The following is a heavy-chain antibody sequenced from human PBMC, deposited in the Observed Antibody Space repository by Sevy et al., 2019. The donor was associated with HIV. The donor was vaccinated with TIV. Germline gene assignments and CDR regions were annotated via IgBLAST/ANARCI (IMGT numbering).Heavy chain of an antibody. CDR1: GGSFSGYY. V-gene: IGHV4-34*01. CDR3: ARGVAGFWYFDL. J-gene: IGHJ2*01. CDR2: INHSGST. Sequence: SETLSLTCAVYGGSFSGYYWSWIRQPPGKGLEWIGEINHSGSTNYNPSLKSRVTISVDTSKNQFSLKLSSVTAADTAVYYCARGVAGFWYFDLWGCDTLVTVSS. D-gene: IGHD6-19*01.